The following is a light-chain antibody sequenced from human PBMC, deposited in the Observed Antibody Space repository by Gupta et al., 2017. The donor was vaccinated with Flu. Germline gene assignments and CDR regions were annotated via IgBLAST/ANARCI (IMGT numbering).Light chain of an antibody. Sequence: GAALPKKFAYWYQQKSGQAPVLVIYDDSKRPSGIPERFSASSSGTVATLTVSRAQVEDEADYYCYSTDSSGDHGVFGGGTRLTVL. CDR2: DDS. V-gene: IGLV3-10*01. CDR3: YSTDSSGDHGV. J-gene: IGLJ3*02. CDR1: ALPKKF.